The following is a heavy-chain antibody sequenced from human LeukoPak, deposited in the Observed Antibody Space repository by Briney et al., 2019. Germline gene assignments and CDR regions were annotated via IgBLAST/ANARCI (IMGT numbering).Heavy chain of an antibody. V-gene: IGHV1-2*02. CDR3: AARTYYDFWSGYSRPPYENAFDI. J-gene: IGHJ3*02. D-gene: IGHD3-3*01. CDR2: INPNSGGT. CDR1: GYTFTGSY. Sequence: ASVKVSCKASGYTFTGSYMHWVRQAPGQGLEWMGWINPNSGGTNYAQKFQGRVTMTRDTSISTAYMELSRLRSDDTAVYYCAARTYYDFWSGYSRPPYENAFDIWGQGTMVTVSS.